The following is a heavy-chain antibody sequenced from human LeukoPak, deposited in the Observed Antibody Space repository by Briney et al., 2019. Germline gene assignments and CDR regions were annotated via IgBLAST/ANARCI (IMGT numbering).Heavy chain of an antibody. CDR2: IYYSGST. V-gene: IGHV4-61*01. D-gene: IGHD3-22*01. CDR3: ARLELSYDYYDSSGFRFDP. CDR1: GGSISSSSYY. J-gene: IGHJ5*02. Sequence: PSETLSLTCTVSGGSISSSSYYWSWIRQPPGKGLEWIGYIYYSGSTNYNPSLKSRVTISVDTSKNQFSLKLSSVTAADTAVYYCARLELSYDYYDSSGFRFDPWGQGTLVTVSS.